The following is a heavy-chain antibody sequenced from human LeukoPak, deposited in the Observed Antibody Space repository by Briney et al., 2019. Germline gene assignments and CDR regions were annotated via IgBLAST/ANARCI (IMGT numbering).Heavy chain of an antibody. D-gene: IGHD2-15*01. Sequence: GGSLRLSCAASGFTFSSYAMSWVRQAPGKGLEWVSALSSSVGSTYYGDSVQGGFTISREISKNTPYMQLDSLRDEDTAAYYCAKHRTGSCYSCFDYWGQGTLVTVSS. CDR3: AKHRTGSCYSCFDY. CDR1: GFTFSSYA. J-gene: IGHJ4*02. CDR2: LSSSVGST. V-gene: IGHV3-23*01.